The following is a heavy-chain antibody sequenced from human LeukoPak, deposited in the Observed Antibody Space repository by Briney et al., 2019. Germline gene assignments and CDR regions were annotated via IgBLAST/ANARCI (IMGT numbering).Heavy chain of an antibody. V-gene: IGHV4-59*01. D-gene: IGHD3-3*01. CDR3: ARVSGSWSGYPNWFDP. J-gene: IGHJ5*02. Sequence: SETLSLTCTVSGGSISSYYWSWIRQPPGKGLEGIGYIYYSGSTNYNPSLKSRVTISVDTSKNQFSLKLSSVTAADTAVYYCARVSGSWSGYPNWFDPWGQGTLVTVSS. CDR2: IYYSGST. CDR1: GGSISSYY.